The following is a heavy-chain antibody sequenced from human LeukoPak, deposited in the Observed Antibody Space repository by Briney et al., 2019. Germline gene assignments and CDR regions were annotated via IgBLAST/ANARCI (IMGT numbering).Heavy chain of an antibody. V-gene: IGHV4-34*01. CDR2: INHSGST. Sequence: PSETLSLTCAVYGGSFSGYYWSWIRQPPGKGLEWIGEINHSGSTNYNPSLKSRVTISVDTSKNQFSLKLSSVTAADTAVYYCASIRRNGRRTMVRGVTNAFDIWGQGTMVTVSS. CDR1: GGSFSGYY. D-gene: IGHD3-10*01. CDR3: ASIRRNGRRTMVRGVTNAFDI. J-gene: IGHJ3*02.